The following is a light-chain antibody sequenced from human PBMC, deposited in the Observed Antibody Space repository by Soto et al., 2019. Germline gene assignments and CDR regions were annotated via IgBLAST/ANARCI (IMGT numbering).Light chain of an antibody. CDR2: AAS. CDR1: QNISSY. J-gene: IGKJ4*01. CDR3: QQCYSTPLT. V-gene: IGKV1-39*01. Sequence: DIQMTQSPSSLSASVGDRVTITCRASQNISSYLNWYQQKPGKAPKLLIYAASSFQSGVPSRFSGSGSGTDFTLTISSLQPEDFATYYCQQCYSTPLTFGGGTKVEIK.